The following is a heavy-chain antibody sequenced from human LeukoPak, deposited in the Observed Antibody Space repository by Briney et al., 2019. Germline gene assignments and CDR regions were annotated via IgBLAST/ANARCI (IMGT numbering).Heavy chain of an antibody. Sequence: SVKVSCKASGGTFSSYAISWVRQAPGQGLEWMGRIIPILGIANYAQKFQGRVTITADKSTSTAYMELSSLRSEDTAVYYCAAAGYDYVWGSYRYTEDYFDYWGQGTLVTVSS. CDR1: GGTFSSYA. CDR2: IIPILGIA. D-gene: IGHD3-16*02. J-gene: IGHJ4*02. V-gene: IGHV1-69*04. CDR3: AAAGYDYVWGSYRYTEDYFDY.